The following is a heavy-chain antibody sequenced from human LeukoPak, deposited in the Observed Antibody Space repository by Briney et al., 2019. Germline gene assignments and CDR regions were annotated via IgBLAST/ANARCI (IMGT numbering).Heavy chain of an antibody. CDR1: GASISSYY. CDR3: ARENPSGYYNRPIDY. Sequence: SETLSLTCTVSGASISSYYWSWLRQPPGKGLEWIGDIYYSGSIEYNPSLKSRVTMSVDTSKNQFSLKLSSVTAADTAIYYCARENPSGYYNRPIDYWGQGTLVTVSS. CDR2: IYYSGSI. V-gene: IGHV4-59*01. D-gene: IGHD3-22*01. J-gene: IGHJ4*02.